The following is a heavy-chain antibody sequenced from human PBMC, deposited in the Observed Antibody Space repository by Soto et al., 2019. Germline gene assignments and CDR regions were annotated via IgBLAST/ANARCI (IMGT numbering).Heavy chain of an antibody. CDR2: ISAYNGNT. J-gene: IGHJ4*02. CDR3: ARTKSKAGIAAAGFDY. CDR1: GYTFTSYG. V-gene: IGHV1-18*04. Sequence: QVQLVQSGAEVKKPGASVKVSCKASGYTFTSYGISWVRQAPGQGREWMGWISAYNGNTNSAQKLQGRVTMTTDTSTSTDYMELRSLRSDDTAVYYCARTKSKAGIAAAGFDYWGQGTLVTVSS. D-gene: IGHD6-13*01.